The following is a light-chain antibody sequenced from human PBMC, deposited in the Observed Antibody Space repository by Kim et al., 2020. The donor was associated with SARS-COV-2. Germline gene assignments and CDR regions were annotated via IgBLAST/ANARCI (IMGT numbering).Light chain of an antibody. V-gene: IGKV1-39*01. Sequence: DIQMTQSPSSLSASVGDRVTMTCRSSQKIAGFVSWYQVKPGKAPRLLIFTASTLQAGVPSRFTGSGSGADFTLTISSLQAEDCAIYYCQQTYDPPLTFGGGTKLEIK. CDR2: TAS. J-gene: IGKJ4*01. CDR3: QQTYDPPLT. CDR1: QKIAGF.